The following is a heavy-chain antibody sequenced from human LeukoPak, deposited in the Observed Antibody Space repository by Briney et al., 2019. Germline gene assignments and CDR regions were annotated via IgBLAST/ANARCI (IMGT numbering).Heavy chain of an antibody. V-gene: IGHV4-59*01. Sequence: SETLSLTCTVSGGSISSYYWSWIRQPPGKGLEWIGYIYYSGSTNYIPSLKSRVTISVDTSKNQFSLKLSSVTAADTAVYYCARGSDYGGNNFDYWGQGTLVTVSS. D-gene: IGHD4-23*01. CDR2: IYYSGST. CDR1: GGSISSYY. J-gene: IGHJ4*02. CDR3: ARGSDYGGNNFDY.